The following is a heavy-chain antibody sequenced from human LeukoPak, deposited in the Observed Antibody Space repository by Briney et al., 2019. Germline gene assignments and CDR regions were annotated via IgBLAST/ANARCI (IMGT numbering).Heavy chain of an antibody. CDR1: GGSISSGSYY. Sequence: SETLSLTCTVSGGSISSGSYYWSWIRQPAGKGLEWIGRIYTSGSTNHNPSLKSRVTISVDTSKNQFSLKLSSVTAADTAVYYCARDLVVWGSYRPYFDYWGQGTLVTVSS. D-gene: IGHD3-16*02. CDR2: IYTSGST. J-gene: IGHJ4*02. V-gene: IGHV4-61*02. CDR3: ARDLVVWGSYRPYFDY.